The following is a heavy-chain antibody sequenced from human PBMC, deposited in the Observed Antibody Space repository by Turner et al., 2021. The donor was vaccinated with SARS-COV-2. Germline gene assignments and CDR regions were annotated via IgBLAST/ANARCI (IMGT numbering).Heavy chain of an antibody. CDR3: ARSSVDSGYEDDYYYYYGMDV. J-gene: IGHJ6*02. D-gene: IGHD5-12*01. Sequence: EVQLVESGGGVVQPGGALRLSCAASGFTFSNYWMSWVRQAPGKGLEWVANIKEDGSEKYYVDSVKGRFTISRDNAKNSLYLQMNSLRAEDTAVYYCARSSVDSGYEDDYYYYYGMDVWGQGTTVTVSS. CDR2: IKEDGSEK. V-gene: IGHV3-7*03. CDR1: GFTFSNYW.